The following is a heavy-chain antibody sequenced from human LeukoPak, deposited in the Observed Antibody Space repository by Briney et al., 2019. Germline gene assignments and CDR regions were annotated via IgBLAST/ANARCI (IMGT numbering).Heavy chain of an antibody. D-gene: IGHD4-17*01. CDR3: ARELPYGDTDAFDI. J-gene: IGHJ3*02. CDR2: IYYSGST. Sequence: SETLSLTCTVSGVSISSYYWSWIRQPPGKGLEWFGYIYYSGSTKYNPSLKSRVTISVDTSKNQFSLKLSSVTAADTAVYYCARELPYGDTDAFDIWGQGAIVTVSS. CDR1: GVSISSYY. V-gene: IGHV4-59*01.